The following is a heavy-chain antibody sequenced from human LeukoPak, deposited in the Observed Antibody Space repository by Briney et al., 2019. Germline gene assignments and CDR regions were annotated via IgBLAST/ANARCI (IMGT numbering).Heavy chain of an antibody. CDR1: GFTFSSYN. J-gene: IGHJ4*02. V-gene: IGHV3-21*01. CDR2: ISSSSSYI. CDR3: ASGSRSSYVLYYFDY. Sequence: GGSLRLSCAASGFTFSSYNMNWVRQAPGKGLEWVSSISSSSSYIYYADSVKGRFTISRDNAKNSLYLQMNSLRAEDTAVYYCASGSRSSYVLYYFDYWGRGTLVTVSS. D-gene: IGHD6-6*01.